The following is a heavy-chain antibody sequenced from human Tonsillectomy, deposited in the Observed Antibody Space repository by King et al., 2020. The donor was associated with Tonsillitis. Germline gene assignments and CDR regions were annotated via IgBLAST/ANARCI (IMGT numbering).Heavy chain of an antibody. V-gene: IGHV3-15*01. J-gene: IGHJ4*02. CDR2: IKSKTDGGTT. CDR3: TNSYYYDSSAYGK. CDR1: GFTFSDAW. Sequence: EVQLVESGGGLVKPGGSLRLSCAASGFTFSDAWMTWVRQAPGKGLEWVGRIKSKTDGGTTDYAAPVKGRFTISRDDSKNTLYLQMNSLKTEDTAVYYCTNSYYYDSSAYGKWGQGTLVTVSS. D-gene: IGHD3-22*01.